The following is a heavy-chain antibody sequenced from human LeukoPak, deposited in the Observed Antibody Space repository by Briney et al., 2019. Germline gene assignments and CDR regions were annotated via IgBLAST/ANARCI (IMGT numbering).Heavy chain of an antibody. D-gene: IGHD3-22*01. Sequence: SETLSLTCTVSGGSISSRSYSWDWIRQSPGKGLEWIGSIYYGGSTYYNPSLKSRVTISVDTSKNQFPLKLSSVTAADTAVYYCARYHIYYYDSSGYLDAFDIWGQGTMVTVSS. CDR3: ARYHIYYYDSSGYLDAFDI. V-gene: IGHV4-39*06. J-gene: IGHJ3*02. CDR1: GGSISSRSYS. CDR2: IYYGGST.